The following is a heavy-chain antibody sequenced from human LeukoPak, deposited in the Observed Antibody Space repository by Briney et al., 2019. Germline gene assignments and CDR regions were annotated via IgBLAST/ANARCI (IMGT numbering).Heavy chain of an antibody. V-gene: IGHV3-9*01. CDR2: ISWNSGSI. J-gene: IGHJ4*02. CDR3: AKDIGGIAVAGMFDY. Sequence: GESLRLSCAASGFTFDDYAMHWVRQAPGKGLEWVSDISWNSGSIGYADSVKGRFTISRDNAKNSLYLQMNSLRAEDTALYYCAKDIGGIAVAGMFDYWGQGTLVTVSS. D-gene: IGHD6-19*01. CDR1: GFTFDDYA.